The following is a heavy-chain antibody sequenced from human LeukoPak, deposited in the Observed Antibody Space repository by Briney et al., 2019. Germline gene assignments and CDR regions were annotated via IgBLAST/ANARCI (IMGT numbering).Heavy chain of an antibody. CDR1: GFTFRNYV. D-gene: IGHD2-15*01. CDR2: TSSDLNVK. Sequence: PGVSLRLSCAASGFTFRNYVIHWVRQAPGKGLEWVAVTSSDLNVKLYADSVKGRFTISRDNSKNTLYLQMNSLRAEDTAVYYCARDLEGRWCSGGSCYFDYWGQGTLVTVSS. CDR3: ARDLEGRWCSGGSCYFDY. V-gene: IGHV3-30-3*01. J-gene: IGHJ4*02.